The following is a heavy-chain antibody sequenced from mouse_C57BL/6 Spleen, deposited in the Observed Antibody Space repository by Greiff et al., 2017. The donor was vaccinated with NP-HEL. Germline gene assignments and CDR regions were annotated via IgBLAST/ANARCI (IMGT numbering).Heavy chain of an antibody. CDR1: GYTFTSYW. CDR3: ARRGSKGYDMDY. V-gene: IGHV1-64*01. CDR2: IHPNSGST. D-gene: IGHD2-5*01. J-gene: IGHJ4*01. Sequence: QVQLQQPGAELVKPGASVKLSCKASGYTFTSYWMHWVKQRPGQGLEWIGMIHPNSGSTNYNEKFKSKATLTVDKSSSTAYMQLSSLTSEDSAVYYCARRGSKGYDMDYWGQGTSVTVSS.